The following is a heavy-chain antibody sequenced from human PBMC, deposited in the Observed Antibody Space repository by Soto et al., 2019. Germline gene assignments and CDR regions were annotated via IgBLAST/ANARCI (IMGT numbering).Heavy chain of an antibody. CDR1: GGSISRYY. CDR2: VHHSWGS. D-gene: IGHD3-10*01. V-gene: IGHV4-59*08. J-gene: IGHJ6*04. CDR3: ARQGFGPLHGLVDV. Sequence: QVQLQESGPGLVKPSETLSLSCTVSGGSISRYYWSWFRQSPGTRMEWSGYVHHSWGSSYNPSLQSRVTISLAPSKSQFPLKVTSVPAPDPAVYYCARQGFGPLHGLVDVWGSGTTVTVSS.